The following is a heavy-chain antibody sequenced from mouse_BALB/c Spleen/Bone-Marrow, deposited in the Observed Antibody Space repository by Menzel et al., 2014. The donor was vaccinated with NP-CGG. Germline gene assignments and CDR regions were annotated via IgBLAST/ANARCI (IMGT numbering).Heavy chain of an antibody. D-gene: IGHD3-3*01. J-gene: IGHJ3*01. V-gene: IGHV5-4*02. CDR3: GRAWFAY. CDR2: ISDGGSYT. CDR1: GFTFSDYY. Sequence: EVQLVESGGGLVKPGGSLKLSCAASGFTFSDYYMYWVRQTPEKRLEWVATISDGGSYTYYPDSVKGRFTISRDNAENNLYLQMSSLKSEDTAMYYCGRAWFAYWGQGTLVTVSA.